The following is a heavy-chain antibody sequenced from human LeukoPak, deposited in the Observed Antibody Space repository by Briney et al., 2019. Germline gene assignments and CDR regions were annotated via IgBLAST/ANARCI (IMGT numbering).Heavy chain of an antibody. CDR2: IYHSGST. CDR3: ARSHGSGSYYNLNDY. J-gene: IGHJ4*02. Sequence: PSETLSLTCTVSGYSISSGYYWGWIRQPPGKGLEWIGSIYHSGSTYYNPSLKSRVTISVDTSKNQFSLKLSSVTAADTAVYYCARSHGSGSYYNLNDYWGQETLVTVSS. D-gene: IGHD3-10*01. CDR1: GYSISSGYY. V-gene: IGHV4-38-2*02.